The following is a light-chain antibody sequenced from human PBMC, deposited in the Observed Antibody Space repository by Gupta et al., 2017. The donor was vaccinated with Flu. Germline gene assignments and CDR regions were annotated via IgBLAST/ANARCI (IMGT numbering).Light chain of an antibody. CDR2: EDD. CDR1: SGSFGINY. J-gene: IGLJ2*01. CDR3: QSYEV. Sequence: NFMLIQPHSVSGSPGKAVTISCTRSSGSFGINYGQWYQQRPGTAPKNVIYEDDQRPSGVPDRFSGSIDRSSNSASLTISGLKTEDEADYYCQSYEVFGGGTKLTVL. V-gene: IGLV6-57*03.